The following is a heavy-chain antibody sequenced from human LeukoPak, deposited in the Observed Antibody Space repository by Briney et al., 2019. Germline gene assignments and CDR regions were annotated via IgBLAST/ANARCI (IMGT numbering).Heavy chain of an antibody. Sequence: ASVKVSCKASGYTFTGYYMHWVRQAPGQGLEWMGWINPNSGGTNYAQKFQGRVTMTRDTSISTAYMELSRLRSDDTAVYYCAREGVRNLGYRSGGSCYSEVSWFDPWGQGTLVTVSS. CDR2: INPNSGGT. J-gene: IGHJ5*02. V-gene: IGHV1-2*02. CDR3: AREGVRNLGYRSGGSCYSEVSWFDP. D-gene: IGHD2-15*01. CDR1: GYTFTGYY.